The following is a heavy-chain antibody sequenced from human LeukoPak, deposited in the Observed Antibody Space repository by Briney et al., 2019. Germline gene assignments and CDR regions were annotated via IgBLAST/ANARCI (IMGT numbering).Heavy chain of an antibody. Sequence: EGSLRLSCVGSGFIFSSSWMSWVRQAPGKGLEWVANMKEDGSEEHYLDSVKGRFTISRDNAQNSLYLQMNSLRDDDTAIYYCARDRYFPYWGQGTLVIVSS. CDR1: GFIFSSSW. D-gene: IGHD1-14*01. CDR2: MKEDGSEE. J-gene: IGHJ1*01. CDR3: ARDRYFPY. V-gene: IGHV3-7*01.